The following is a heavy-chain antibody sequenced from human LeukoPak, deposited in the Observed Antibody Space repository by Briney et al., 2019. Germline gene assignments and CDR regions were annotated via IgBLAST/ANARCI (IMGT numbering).Heavy chain of an antibody. V-gene: IGHV3-21*01. J-gene: IGHJ5*02. CDR3: ARVGIAARKFGWFDP. D-gene: IGHD6-6*01. Sequence: GGSLRLSCAASGFTFSSYSMNWVRQAPGKGLEWVLSISSSSSYIYYADSVKGRFTISRDNAKNSLYLQMNSLRAEDTAVYYCARVGIAARKFGWFDPWGQGTLVTVSS. CDR1: GFTFSSYS. CDR2: ISSSSSYI.